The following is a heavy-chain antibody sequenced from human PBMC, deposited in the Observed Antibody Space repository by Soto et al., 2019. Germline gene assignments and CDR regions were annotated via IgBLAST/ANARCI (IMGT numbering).Heavy chain of an antibody. D-gene: IGHD2-2*02. CDR1: GFTFSSYA. J-gene: IGHJ4*02. CDR3: AKVGGTSHPPIPVDY. V-gene: IGHV3-23*01. Sequence: EVQLLESGGGLVQPGVSLRLSCAASGFTFSSYARNWLRQAPGKGLEWVSTISGSGGSTYYAHTSTYYADSVKGRFTISRDNSKNTLYLQMNSLRAEDTAVYYCAKVGGTSHPPIPVDYWGQGTLVTVSS. CDR2: ISGSGGSTYYAHTST.